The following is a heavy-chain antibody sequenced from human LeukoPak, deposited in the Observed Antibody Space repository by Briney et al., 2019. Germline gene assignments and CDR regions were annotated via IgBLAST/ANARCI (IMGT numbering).Heavy chain of an antibody. Sequence: SETLSLTCAAYGGSFSGYYWSWIRQPPGKGLEWIGEINHSGSTNYNPSLKSRVTISVDTSKNQFSLKLSSVTAADTAVYYCARGQGIAAAAFGYWGQGTLVTVSS. CDR2: INHSGST. CDR3: ARGQGIAAAAFGY. D-gene: IGHD6-13*01. CDR1: GGSFSGYY. V-gene: IGHV4-34*01. J-gene: IGHJ4*02.